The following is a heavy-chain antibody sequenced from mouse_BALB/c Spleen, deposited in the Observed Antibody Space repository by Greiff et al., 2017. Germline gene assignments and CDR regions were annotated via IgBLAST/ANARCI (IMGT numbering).Heavy chain of an antibody. D-gene: IGHD1-2*01. J-gene: IGHJ4*01. CDR1: GYTFTSYY. CDR3: ARGTTAYAMDY. Sequence: VQLQQPGAELVKPGASVKLSCKASGYTFTSYYMYWVKQRPGQGLEWIGGINPSNGGTNFNEKFKSKATLTVDKSSSTAYMQLSSLTSEDSAVYFCARGTTAYAMDYWGQGTSVTVSS. CDR2: INPSNGGT. V-gene: IGHV1S81*02.